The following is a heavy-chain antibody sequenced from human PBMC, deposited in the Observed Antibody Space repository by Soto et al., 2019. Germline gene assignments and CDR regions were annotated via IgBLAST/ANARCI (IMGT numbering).Heavy chain of an antibody. V-gene: IGHV1-18*01. D-gene: IGHD3-10*01. CDR1: GDTFTNFG. Sequence: HLVQSGPEVKQPGASVTVSCKTSGDTFTNFGLSWVRQAPGQGLEWMGRIATYNSNNNYAKKFLRKLPLTTDTSTGTAYMELTSLGYDDTAVYYCARVLRGVVNWFDPWGQGTLVTVSS. J-gene: IGHJ5*02. CDR3: ARVLRGVVNWFDP. CDR2: IATYNSNN.